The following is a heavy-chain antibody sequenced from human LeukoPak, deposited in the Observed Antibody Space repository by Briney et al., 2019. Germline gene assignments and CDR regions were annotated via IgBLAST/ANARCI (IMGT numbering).Heavy chain of an antibody. D-gene: IGHD3-16*02. Sequence: PSQTLSLTCTVSGGSISSGDYYWSWIRQPPGKGLEWIGYIYYSGSNYYNPSLKSRVTISVDTSKNQFSLKLSSVTAADTAVYYCAREVGDYVWGSYRYSSNYYFDYWGQGTLVTVSS. CDR3: AREVGDYVWGSYRYSSNYYFDY. CDR1: GGSISSGDYY. CDR2: IYYSGSN. J-gene: IGHJ4*02. V-gene: IGHV4-30-4*08.